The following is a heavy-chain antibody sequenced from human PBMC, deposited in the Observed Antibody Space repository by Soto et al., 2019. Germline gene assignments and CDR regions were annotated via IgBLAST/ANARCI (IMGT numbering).Heavy chain of an antibody. CDR1: GGSISSGDYY. J-gene: IGHJ4*02. CDR2: IYYSGST. CDR3: GRDTNIQLWLGVGFY. V-gene: IGHV4-30-4*01. Sequence: QVQLQESGPGLVNPSQTLSLTCTVSGGSISSGDYYWSWIRQPPGKGLEWIGYIYYSGSTYYNPSLKSRVTMTVTTYKNKFSLRLSSVTAADTAVYYCGRDTNIQLWLGVGFYLGQGNLVTVSS. D-gene: IGHD5-18*01.